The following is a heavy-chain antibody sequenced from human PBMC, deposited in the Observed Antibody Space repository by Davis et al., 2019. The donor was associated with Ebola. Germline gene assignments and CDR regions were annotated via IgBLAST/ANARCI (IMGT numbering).Heavy chain of an antibody. D-gene: IGHD3-10*01. CDR1: GGTFSSYA. V-gene: IGHV1-69*13. CDR3: ARRHGRYYYGSGSYYPIGY. Sequence: AASVKVSCKASGGTFSSYAITWVRQAPGQGLEWMGGIIPIFGTANYAQKFQGRVTITADESTSTAYMELSSLRSEDTAVYYCARRHGRYYYGSGSYYPIGYWGQGTLVTVSS. J-gene: IGHJ4*02. CDR2: IIPIFGTA.